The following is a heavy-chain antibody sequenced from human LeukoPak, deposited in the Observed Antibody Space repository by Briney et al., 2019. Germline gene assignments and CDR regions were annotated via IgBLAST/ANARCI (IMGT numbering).Heavy chain of an antibody. J-gene: IGHJ4*02. CDR2: IGPNGDGA. CDR3: VHDLHDSVYEFN. Sequence: GGSLRLSCSASGFSISRYSMHWVRQAPGKGLEYVSAIGPNGDGAYYADSVKNRFTISRDNSKNTLYLQMSSLRPEDTAVYYCVHDLHDSVYEFNWGQGTLVTVSS. V-gene: IGHV3-64D*06. D-gene: IGHD5/OR15-5a*01. CDR1: GFSISRYS.